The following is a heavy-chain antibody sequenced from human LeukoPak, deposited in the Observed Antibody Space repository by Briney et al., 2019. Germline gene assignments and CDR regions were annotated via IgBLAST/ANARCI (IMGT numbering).Heavy chain of an antibody. CDR2: IHYTGST. V-gene: IGHV4-59*01. CDR1: GDSISSYY. Sequence: PSETLSLTCTVSGDSISSYYWSWIRQPPGKGLEWIGYIHYTGSTSYNPSLGSRVTISIDTSQNQFSLKLSSVTAADTAVYYCAREVRYDSFDYWGQGTLVTV. D-gene: IGHD5-12*01. CDR3: AREVRYDSFDY. J-gene: IGHJ4*02.